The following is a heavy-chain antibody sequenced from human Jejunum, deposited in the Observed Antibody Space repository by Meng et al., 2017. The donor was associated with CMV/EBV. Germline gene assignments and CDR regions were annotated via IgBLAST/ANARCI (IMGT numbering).Heavy chain of an antibody. V-gene: IGHV1-69*01. CDR1: GSSVNNYA. Sequence: LQCGAEVKVPVPPVDVSCTAYGSSVNNYAINWVRQAPGQGLEWMGGLIPIFRTPQYAQKFQGRLTITADGPTGTTFMELSSLTSDDTAIYYCARGFSNGYQPFDYWGQGTLVTVSS. D-gene: IGHD2-2*01. J-gene: IGHJ4*02. CDR3: ARGFSNGYQPFDY. CDR2: LIPIFRTP.